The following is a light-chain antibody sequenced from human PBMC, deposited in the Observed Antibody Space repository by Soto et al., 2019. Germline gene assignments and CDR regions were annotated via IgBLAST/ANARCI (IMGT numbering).Light chain of an antibody. V-gene: IGKV3-11*01. CDR2: DVF. CDR3: QQRSTWPLT. CDR1: QSVTDY. J-gene: IGKJ4*01. Sequence: EVALTQSPATLSLSPGERATLSCRASQSVTDYLAWYQQKPGQAPRLLIYDVFKRATGIPARFSVSGSVTDFTLTINSLEPEDFAVYYCQQRSTWPLTFGGGTKVEIK.